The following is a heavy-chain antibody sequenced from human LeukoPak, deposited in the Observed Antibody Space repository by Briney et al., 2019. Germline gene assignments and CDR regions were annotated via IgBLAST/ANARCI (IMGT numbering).Heavy chain of an antibody. D-gene: IGHD2-2*01. CDR1: GFTFSSYG. CDR2: IRYDGSNK. Sequence: GGSLRLSCAASGFTFSSYGMHWVRQAPGKGLEWVAFIRYDGSNKYYADSVKGRFTISRDNSKNTLYLQMNSLRAEDTAVYYCAKDAFYCSSTSCLTHWGQGTLVTVSS. V-gene: IGHV3-30*02. CDR3: AKDAFYCSSTSCLTH. J-gene: IGHJ4*02.